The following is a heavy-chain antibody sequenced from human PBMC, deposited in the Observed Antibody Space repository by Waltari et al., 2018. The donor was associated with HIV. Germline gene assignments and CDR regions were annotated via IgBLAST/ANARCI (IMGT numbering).Heavy chain of an antibody. CDR3: ARGGNYYRSGSYYRLDY. CDR2: INHSGST. Sequence: QVQLQQWGAGLLKPSETLSLTCAVYGGSFSDYYWSWFRQPPGTGLEWIGEINHSGSTNYNPSLKSRVTISVDTSKNQFSLKLSSVTAADTAVYYCARGGNYYRSGSYYRLDYWGQGTLVTVSS. V-gene: IGHV4-34*01. CDR1: GGSFSDYY. J-gene: IGHJ4*02. D-gene: IGHD3-10*01.